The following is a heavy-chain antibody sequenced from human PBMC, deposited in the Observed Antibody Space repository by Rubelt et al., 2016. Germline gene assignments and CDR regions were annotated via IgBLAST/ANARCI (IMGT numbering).Heavy chain of an antibody. D-gene: IGHD4-23*01. V-gene: IGHV5-10-1*01. J-gene: IGHJ5*02. CDR3: ARHAGDGGNSEDWFDP. CDR1: GYSFTSYW. Sequence: EVQLVQSGAEVKKPGESLRISCKGSGYSFTSYWISWVRQMPGKGLEWMGRIDPSDSYTNYSPSFQCHVTISADKSISTAYLQWSSLKASDTAMYYCARHAGDGGNSEDWFDPWGQGTLVTVSS. CDR2: IDPSDSYT.